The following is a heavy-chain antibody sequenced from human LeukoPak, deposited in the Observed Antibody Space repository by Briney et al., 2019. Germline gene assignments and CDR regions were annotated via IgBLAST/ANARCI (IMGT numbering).Heavy chain of an antibody. V-gene: IGHV1-69*05. J-gene: IGHJ4*02. CDR1: GGTFSSYA. CDR2: IIPIFGTA. D-gene: IGHD4-11*01. CDR3: ASGSTVNEVVGDY. Sequence: ASVKVSCKASGGTFSSYAISWVRQAPGQGLEWMGGIIPIFGTANYAQKFQGRVTITTDESTSTAYMELRSLRSDDTAVYYCASGSTVNEVVGDYWGQGTLVTVSS.